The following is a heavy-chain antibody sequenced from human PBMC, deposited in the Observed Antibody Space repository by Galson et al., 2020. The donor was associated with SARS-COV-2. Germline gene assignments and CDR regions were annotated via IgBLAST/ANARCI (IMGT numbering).Heavy chain of an antibody. CDR2: IYYSGST. V-gene: IGHV4-39*07. Sequence: SETLSLTCTVSGGSISSSSYYWGWIRQPPGKGLEWIGSIYYSGSTYYNPSLKSRVTISVDTSKNQFSLKLSSVTAADTAVYYCAREESRMTIFGVVHYYGMDVWGQGTTVTVSS. CDR3: AREESRMTIFGVVHYYGMDV. J-gene: IGHJ6*02. D-gene: IGHD3-3*01. CDR1: GGSISSSSYY.